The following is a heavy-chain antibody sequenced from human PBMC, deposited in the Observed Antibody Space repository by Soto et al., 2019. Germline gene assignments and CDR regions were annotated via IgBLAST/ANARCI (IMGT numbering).Heavy chain of an antibody. CDR3: ARDIVVVPANHNYYYYYYMDV. J-gene: IGHJ6*03. V-gene: IGHV3-7*01. CDR2: IKQDGSEK. CDR1: GFTFSSYW. Sequence: GGSLRLSCAASGFTFSSYWMSWVRQAPGKGLEWVANIKQDGSEKYYVDSVKGRFTISRDNAKNSLYLQMNSLRAEDTAVYYCARDIVVVPANHNYYYYYYMDVWGKGTTVTVSS. D-gene: IGHD2-2*01.